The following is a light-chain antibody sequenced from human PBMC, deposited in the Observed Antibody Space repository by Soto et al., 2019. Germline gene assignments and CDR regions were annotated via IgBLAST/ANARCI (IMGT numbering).Light chain of an antibody. J-gene: IGKJ1*01. CDR3: QQYGSSPWT. CDR2: GAS. Sequence: EIVLTQSPGTLSLSPGEGATLSCRASQSVSSTFLAWYQHKPGRPPRLLIYGASSRATDIPDRFSGGGSGTDFTLTIIRLEPEDFAVYYCQQYGSSPWTFGQGTKADLK. V-gene: IGKV3-20*01. CDR1: QSVSSTF.